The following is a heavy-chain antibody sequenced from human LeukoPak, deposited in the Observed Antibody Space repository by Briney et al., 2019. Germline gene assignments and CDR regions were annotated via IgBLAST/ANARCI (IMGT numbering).Heavy chain of an antibody. CDR3: ARGKGYSDKTGYSYHYMDV. V-gene: IGHV4-38-2*01. CDR2: NFQSGVT. CDR1: GSSIRSGYF. Sequence: SETLSLTCVVSGSSIRSGYFWGWIRQPPGRGLEWIGSNFQSGVTYYNPSLKGRVTISLHTSKNQFSLSMSPVPAADTAVYYCARGKGYSDKTGYSYHYMDVWGKGTTVTVSS. J-gene: IGHJ6*03. D-gene: IGHD3-9*01.